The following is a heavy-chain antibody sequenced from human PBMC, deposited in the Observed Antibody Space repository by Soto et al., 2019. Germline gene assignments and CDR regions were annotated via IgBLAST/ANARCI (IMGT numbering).Heavy chain of an antibody. Sequence: EAQLVESGGGFVQPGRSLRLSCAGSGFIFDDFAIHWVRQAPGKGLEWVSGISWNSDSIGYADSVKGRFTISRDNAKNSLFLQMNSMRVEDTALYYCTKVGGLYDFWSGPLHFDIWGQGTLVTVSS. CDR2: ISWNSDSI. CDR3: TKVGGLYDFWSGPLHFDI. D-gene: IGHD3-3*01. V-gene: IGHV3-9*01. CDR1: GFIFDDFA. J-gene: IGHJ4*02.